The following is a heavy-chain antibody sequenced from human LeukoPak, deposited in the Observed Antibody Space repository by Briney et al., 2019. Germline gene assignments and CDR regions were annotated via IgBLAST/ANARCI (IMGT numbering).Heavy chain of an antibody. CDR2: IYFSGTT. CDR3: ARDQSGAFDY. V-gene: IGHV4-59*01. J-gene: IGHJ4*02. D-gene: IGHD1-26*01. CDR1: GGSISSFY. Sequence: SETLSLTCTVSGGSISSFYWSWIRQPPGKGLEWIGYIYFSGTTNYNPSLKSRVSISVDTSKNQFSLKLSSVTAADTAVYYCARDQSGAFDYWGQGTLVTVSS.